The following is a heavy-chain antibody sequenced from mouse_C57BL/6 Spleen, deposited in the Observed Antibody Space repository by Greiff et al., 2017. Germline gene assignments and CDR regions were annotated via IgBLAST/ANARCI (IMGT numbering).Heavy chain of an antibody. CDR1: GFTFSSYA. CDR2: ISSGGDYI. J-gene: IGHJ4*01. Sequence: EVKVVESGEGLVKPGGSLKLSCAASGFTFSSYAMSWVRQTPEKRLEWVAYISSGGDYIYYADTVKGRFTISRDNARNTLYLQMSSLKSEDTAMYYCTRDYYGSSHYDMDYWGQGTSVTVSS. V-gene: IGHV5-9-1*02. CDR3: TRDYYGSSHYDMDY. D-gene: IGHD1-1*01.